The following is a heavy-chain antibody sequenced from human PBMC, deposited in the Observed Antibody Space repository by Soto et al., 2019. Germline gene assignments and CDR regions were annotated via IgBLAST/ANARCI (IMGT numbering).Heavy chain of an antibody. D-gene: IGHD3-22*01. CDR2: IHNSGTS. CDR3: ARDFYDSVGYTWFDS. Sequence: SETLSLTXTVSGDTSTSYYWGWIRQAPGKGLERIGHIHNSGTSTHNPSLNGRVTISIDMSKKQFPLKLTSLTSADTAVYYCARDFYDSVGYTWFDSWSQGTLVTVSS. CDR1: GDTSTSYY. J-gene: IGHJ5*01. V-gene: IGHV4-59*01.